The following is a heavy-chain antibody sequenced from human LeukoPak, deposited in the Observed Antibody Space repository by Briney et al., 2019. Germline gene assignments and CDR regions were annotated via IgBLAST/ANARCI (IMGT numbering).Heavy chain of an antibody. CDR2: IKQDGTEK. Sequence: PGESLRLSCGASGFSFTTYWMGWVRQAPGKGLEWVANIKQDGTEKYYVDSVKGRFTISRDNAKNSLYLQMNSLRAEDTAVYYCAREGFYGDSYMDVWGKGTTVTISS. CDR3: AREGFYGDSYMDV. D-gene: IGHD4-17*01. J-gene: IGHJ6*03. V-gene: IGHV3-7*01. CDR1: GFSFTTYW.